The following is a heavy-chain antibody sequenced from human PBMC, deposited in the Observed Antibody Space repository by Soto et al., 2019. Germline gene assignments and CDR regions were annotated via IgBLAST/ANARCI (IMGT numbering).Heavy chain of an antibody. D-gene: IGHD3-3*01. CDR1: GFTFDDYA. J-gene: IGHJ4*02. Sequence: EVQLVESGGGLVQPGRSLRLSCAASGFTFDDYAMHWVRQATGKGLEWVSGISWNSGSIGYADSVKGRFIISRNNAKNSLYLQMSSLRAQDTALYYGAKAGFWSGDYSLVDYWSQGTLVTVSS. CDR2: ISWNSGSI. V-gene: IGHV3-9*01. CDR3: AKAGFWSGDYSLVDY.